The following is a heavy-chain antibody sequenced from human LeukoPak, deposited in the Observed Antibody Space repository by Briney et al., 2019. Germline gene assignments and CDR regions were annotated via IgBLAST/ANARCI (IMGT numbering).Heavy chain of an antibody. CDR3: AKGGVKMVRGASGY. CDR2: ISWNSGSI. J-gene: IGHJ4*02. CDR1: GFTFHHYG. Sequence: GRSLRLSCAASGFTFHHYGMHWVRRAPGKGLEWVSGISWNSGSIGYADSVKGRFTISRDNAKNSLYLQMNSLRAEDTALYYCAKGGVKMVRGASGYWGQGTLVTVSS. V-gene: IGHV3-9*01. D-gene: IGHD3-10*01.